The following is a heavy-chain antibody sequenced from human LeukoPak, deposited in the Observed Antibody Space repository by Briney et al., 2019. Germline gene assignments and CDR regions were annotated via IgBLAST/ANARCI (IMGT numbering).Heavy chain of an antibody. Sequence: GASVKVSCRASGYTFTTYTIHWVRQAPGQRLEWMGWINAGNGNTKYSQKFQGRVTITRDTSASTAYMELSSLRSEDTAVYYCARAGGITMIVVAQDWFDPWGQGTLVTVSS. CDR1: GYTFTTYT. D-gene: IGHD3-22*01. CDR2: INAGNGNT. V-gene: IGHV1-3*01. CDR3: ARAGGITMIVVAQDWFDP. J-gene: IGHJ5*02.